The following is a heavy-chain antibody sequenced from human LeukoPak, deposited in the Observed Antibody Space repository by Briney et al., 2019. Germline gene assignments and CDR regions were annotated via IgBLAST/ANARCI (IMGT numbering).Heavy chain of an antibody. Sequence: GGSLRLSCAASGFTFSSYGMHWVRQDPGKGLVWVSHIKSDGTSTSYADSVRGRFTISRDNAKNTLYLQMNSLRAEDTAVYFCARDRYYGIDVWGRGTTVTVSS. CDR2: IKSDGTST. V-gene: IGHV3-74*01. CDR1: GFTFSSYG. CDR3: ARDRYYGIDV. J-gene: IGHJ6*02.